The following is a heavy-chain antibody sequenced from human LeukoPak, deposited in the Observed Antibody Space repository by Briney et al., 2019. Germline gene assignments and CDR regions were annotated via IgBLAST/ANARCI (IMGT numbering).Heavy chain of an antibody. CDR3: ARIDGGHHLSPFDY. Sequence: SETLSLTCTVSGGSFSSSSYYWGSLRQPPGKGLEWIGSFYYSGSTYYNPSLKSRVTISVDTSKNQFSLKLSSVTAADTAIYYCARIDGGHHLSPFDYWGQGTLVTVSS. V-gene: IGHV4-39*01. D-gene: IGHD4-23*01. J-gene: IGHJ4*02. CDR1: GGSFSSSSYY. CDR2: FYYSGST.